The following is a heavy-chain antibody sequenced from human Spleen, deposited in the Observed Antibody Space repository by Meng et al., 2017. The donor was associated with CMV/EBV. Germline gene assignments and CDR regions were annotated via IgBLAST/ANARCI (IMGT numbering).Heavy chain of an antibody. Sequence: GGSLRLSCAASGFTFDDYGMSWVRLAPGKGLEWVSGINWNGGGTGYADAVKGRFTISRDNAKNSLYLQMNSLRAEDTALYYCARLLEWLLSAFDSWGQGALVTVSS. CDR3: ARLLEWLLSAFDS. D-gene: IGHD3-3*01. CDR2: INWNGGGT. CDR1: GFTFDDYG. V-gene: IGHV3-20*04. J-gene: IGHJ4*02.